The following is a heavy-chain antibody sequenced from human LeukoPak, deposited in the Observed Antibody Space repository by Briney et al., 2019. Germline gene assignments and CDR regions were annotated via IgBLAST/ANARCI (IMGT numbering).Heavy chain of an antibody. CDR2: INQRVSEK. V-gene: IGHV3-7*03. CDR1: GFIFSNYW. CDR3: ARLVVPPGNRGWYYEH. D-gene: IGHD2-2*01. J-gene: IGHJ4*02. Sequence: PGGSLRLSCAASGFIFSNYWMAWVRQGPGEGPEWVANINQRVSEKYYVDSVRGRFTISRDNAKNSLDLQMNSLRVEDTAIYYCARLVVPPGNRGWYYEHWGQGTLVTVSS.